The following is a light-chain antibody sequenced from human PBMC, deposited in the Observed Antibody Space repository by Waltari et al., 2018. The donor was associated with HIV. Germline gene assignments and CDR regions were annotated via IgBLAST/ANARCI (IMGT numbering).Light chain of an antibody. CDR1: SSPLRSIS. J-gene: IGLJ1*01. Sequence: QSVLTQPPSASGTHGQRVTISCSASSSPLRSISVYWYQHLPGAAPKLLIYRSDQRPSGVPDRFSGTKSGTSASLTISGLRSEDEGDYYCGAWDDSLRIYVFGTGTKVTVL. CDR2: RSD. CDR3: GAWDDSLRIYV. V-gene: IGLV1-47*01.